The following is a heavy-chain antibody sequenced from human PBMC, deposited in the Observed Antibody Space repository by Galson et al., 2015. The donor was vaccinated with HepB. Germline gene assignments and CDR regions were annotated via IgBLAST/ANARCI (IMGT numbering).Heavy chain of an antibody. V-gene: IGHV3-7*04. CDR3: ARGGLAVVVGATQNNWFDP. Sequence: SLRLSCAASTFTFRSYWMSWVRQAPGKGLEWVANIKQDGSEKYYVDSMKGRFTISRDNAKNSLDLQMNSLRADDTAVYYCARGGLAVVVGATQNNWFDPWGQGTLVTVSS. CDR1: TFTFRSYW. D-gene: IGHD2-15*01. J-gene: IGHJ5*02. CDR2: IKQDGSEK.